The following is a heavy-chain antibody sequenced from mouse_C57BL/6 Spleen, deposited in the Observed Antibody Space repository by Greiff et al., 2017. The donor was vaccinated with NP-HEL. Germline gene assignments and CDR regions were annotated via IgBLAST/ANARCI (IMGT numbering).Heavy chain of an antibody. J-gene: IGHJ4*01. CDR1: GFSLTSYG. Sequence: VKLVESGPGLVAPSQSLSITCTVSGFSLTSYGVDWVRQSPGKGLEWLGVIWGVGSTNYNSALKSRLNISKDNSKSQVFLKMNSLQTDDTAMYYCARSTGYYAMDYWGQGTSVTVSS. CDR3: ARSTGYYAMDY. V-gene: IGHV2-6*01. D-gene: IGHD4-1*02. CDR2: IWGVGST.